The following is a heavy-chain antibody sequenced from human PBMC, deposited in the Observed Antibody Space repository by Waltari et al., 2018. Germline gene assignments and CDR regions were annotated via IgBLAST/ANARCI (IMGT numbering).Heavy chain of an antibody. CDR1: GFTFGGYA. CDR2: ISGAGGIT. V-gene: IGHV3-23*01. J-gene: IGHJ4*02. CDR3: AKMDSGTYTAHFEY. Sequence: EVQLLESGGGLVQPGGSLRLSCTASGFTFGGYALSWVRQAPGKGLEWVSGISGAGGITYYVDSVKGRFIVSRDNSANTLYLQMNSLGAEDTAMYYCAKMDSGTYTAHFEYWGQGTQVTVSS. D-gene: IGHD1-26*01.